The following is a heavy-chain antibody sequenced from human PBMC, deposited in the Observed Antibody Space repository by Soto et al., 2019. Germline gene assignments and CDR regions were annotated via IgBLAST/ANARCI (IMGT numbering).Heavy chain of an antibody. Sequence: GGSLRLSCAASGFLFSSYAMSWVRQSPGKGLEWVSAISVSGGNRNYADSVRGRFTISRDNSKNTLYLQMNSLRADDTAEYYCAKNMYSTTWNNNLFDSWGQGIMVTVSS. CDR2: ISVSGGNR. CDR1: GFLFSSYA. V-gene: IGHV3-23*01. CDR3: AKNMYSTTWNNNLFDS. D-gene: IGHD6-13*01. J-gene: IGHJ4*02.